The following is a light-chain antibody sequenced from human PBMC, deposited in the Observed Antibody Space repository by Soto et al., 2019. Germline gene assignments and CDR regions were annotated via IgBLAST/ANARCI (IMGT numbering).Light chain of an antibody. J-gene: IGLJ3*02. V-gene: IGLV2-11*01. CDR3: CSRGASFNWV. CDR2: YVS. CDR1: SSDVGAYNV. Sequence: QSALTQPRSVSGSPGQSVTISCTGTSSDVGAYNVVSWYQQRPGEAPKLIIYYVSQRPSGVPVRFSASKSGNTASLTISVLQADDEADYYCCSRGASFNWVFGGGTKLTVL.